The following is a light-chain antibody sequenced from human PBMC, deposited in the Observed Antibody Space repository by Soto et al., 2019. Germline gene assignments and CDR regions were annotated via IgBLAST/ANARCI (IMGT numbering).Light chain of an antibody. CDR2: GAS. CDR1: QSVSNS. J-gene: IGKJ1*01. V-gene: IGKV3-15*01. Sequence: EIVMTQSPATLSVSPGERATLSCRASQSVSNSLAWYQQNPGQPPRLLISGASTRATGIPARFSGSGSGTEFTLTISSLQSEDFAVYYCQQYNKWPPTFGQGTKVEIX. CDR3: QQYNKWPPT.